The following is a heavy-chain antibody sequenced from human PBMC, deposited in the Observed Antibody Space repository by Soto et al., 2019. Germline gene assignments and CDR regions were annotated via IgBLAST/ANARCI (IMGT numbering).Heavy chain of an antibody. V-gene: IGHV5-51*01. CDR3: ARLQAAAGDNDLTFDY. Sequence: GESLKISCKGSGYSFTSYWIGWVRQMPGKGLEKMGIIYPGESDTRYSPSFQGHVTISADKSISTAYLQWSSLKASDTAIYYCARLQAAAGDNDLTFDYWGQGTLVTVSS. J-gene: IGHJ4*02. CDR1: GYSFTSYW. CDR2: IYPGESDT. D-gene: IGHD6-13*01.